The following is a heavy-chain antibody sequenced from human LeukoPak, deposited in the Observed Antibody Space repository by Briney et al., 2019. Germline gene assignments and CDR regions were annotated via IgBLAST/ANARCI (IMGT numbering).Heavy chain of an antibody. CDR1: GGSISSSSYY. Sequence: PSETLSLTCTVSGGSISSSSYYWGWIRQPPGKGLEWIGSIYYSGSTYYNPSLKSRVTISVDTSKNQFSLKLSSVTAADTAVYYCASQLPEGNWFDPWGQGTLVTVSS. J-gene: IGHJ5*02. V-gene: IGHV4-39*07. CDR3: ASQLPEGNWFDP. CDR2: IYYSGST. D-gene: IGHD2-2*01.